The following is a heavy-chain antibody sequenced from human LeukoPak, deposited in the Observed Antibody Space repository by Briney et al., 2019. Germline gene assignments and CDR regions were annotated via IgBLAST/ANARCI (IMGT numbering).Heavy chain of an antibody. D-gene: IGHD3-3*01. V-gene: IGHV3-23*01. CDR1: GFTFSSYA. CDR2: ISGSGGST. J-gene: IGHJ6*02. CDR3: AKDLGLEWFPDYYYYGMDV. Sequence: PGGSPRLSCAASGFTFSSYAMSWVRQAPGKGLEWVSAISGSGGSTYYADSVKGRFTISRDNSKNTLYLQMNSLRAEDTAVYYCAKDLGLEWFPDYYYYGMDVWGQGTTVTVSS.